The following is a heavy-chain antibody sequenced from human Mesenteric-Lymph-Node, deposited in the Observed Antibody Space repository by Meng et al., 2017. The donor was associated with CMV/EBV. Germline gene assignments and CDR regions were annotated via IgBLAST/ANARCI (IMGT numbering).Heavy chain of an antibody. CDR3: HVVVPAAISGDAFDI. Sequence: GGSLRLSCAASGFTFSSYSMNWVRQAPGKGLEWVSSISSSSSYIYYADSVKGRFTISRDNAKNSLYLQMNSLRAEDTAVYYCHVVVPAAISGDAFDIWGQGTMVTVSS. CDR1: GFTFSSYS. V-gene: IGHV3-21*01. D-gene: IGHD2-2*02. J-gene: IGHJ3*02. CDR2: ISSSSSYI.